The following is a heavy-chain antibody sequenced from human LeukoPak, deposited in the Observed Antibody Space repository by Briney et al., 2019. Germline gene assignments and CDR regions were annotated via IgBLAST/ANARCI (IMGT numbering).Heavy chain of an antibody. CDR2: IKQDGSEK. Sequence: GGSLRLSCAASGFTFSSYWMSWVRQAPGKGLEWVANIKQDGSEKYYVDSVKGRFTISRDNAKNSLYLQMNSLRAEDTAVYYCARDLGDGYNYPHDYWGQGTLVTVSS. D-gene: IGHD5-24*01. J-gene: IGHJ4*02. CDR1: GFTFSSYW. V-gene: IGHV3-7*01. CDR3: ARDLGDGYNYPHDY.